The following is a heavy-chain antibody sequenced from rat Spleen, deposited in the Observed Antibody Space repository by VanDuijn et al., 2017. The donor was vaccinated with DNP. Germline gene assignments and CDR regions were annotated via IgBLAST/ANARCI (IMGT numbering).Heavy chain of an antibody. V-gene: IGHV5-19*01. D-gene: IGHD4-4*01. CDR2: ITYVGRIT. CDR1: GFTFSNSG. J-gene: IGHJ2*01. CDR3: ARDFRGSDY. Sequence: EVHLVESGGGLVQPEGSLKLSCAASGFTFSNSGFHWIRQAPERGLEWVSTITYVGRITYYRDSVQGRFTISRDNAKNILYLQMNSLRSEDTATYYCARDFRGSDYWGQGVMVTVSS.